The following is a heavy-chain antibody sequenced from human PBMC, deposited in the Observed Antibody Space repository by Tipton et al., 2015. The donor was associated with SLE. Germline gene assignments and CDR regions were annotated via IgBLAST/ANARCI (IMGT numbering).Heavy chain of an antibody. CDR2: IYHSGST. J-gene: IGHJ4*02. CDR3: ARGHRVRGDPYFDY. Sequence: LRLSCAASGFTFSDYYMSWVRQPPGKGLEWIGEIYHSGSTNYNPSLKSRVTISVDKSKNQFSLKLSSVTAADTAVYYCARGHRVRGDPYFDYWGQGTLVTVSS. D-gene: IGHD3-10*01. V-gene: IGHV4-34*01. CDR1: GFTFSDYY.